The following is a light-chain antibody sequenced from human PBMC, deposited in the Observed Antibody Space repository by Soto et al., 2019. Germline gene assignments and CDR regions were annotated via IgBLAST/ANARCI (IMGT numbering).Light chain of an antibody. J-gene: IGLJ2*01. CDR2: ANN. CDR1: SSNIGAAYD. CDR3: QSYDSSLSAFVL. V-gene: IGLV1-40*01. Sequence: QSVLTQPPSVSGAPGQRVTISCTGSSSNIGAAYDVHWYQPLPGTAPKLLIYANNNRPSGVPDRFSGSKSGTSASLAITGLQAEDEADYYCQSYDSSLSAFVLFGGGTKLTVL.